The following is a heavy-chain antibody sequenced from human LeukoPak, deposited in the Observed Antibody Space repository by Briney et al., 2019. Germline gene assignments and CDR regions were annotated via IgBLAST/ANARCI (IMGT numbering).Heavy chain of an antibody. J-gene: IGHJ2*01. CDR3: AKDPSSSWYWYFDL. V-gene: IGHV3-23*01. CDR2: ISGSGGST. D-gene: IGHD6-13*01. CDR1: GFTFSSYA. Sequence: GGSLRLSCAASGFTFSSYAMSWVRQAPGKGLEWVSAISGSGGSTYYADSVKGRSTISRDNSKNTLYLQMNSLRAEDTAVYYCAKDPSSSWYWYFDLWGRGTLVTVSS.